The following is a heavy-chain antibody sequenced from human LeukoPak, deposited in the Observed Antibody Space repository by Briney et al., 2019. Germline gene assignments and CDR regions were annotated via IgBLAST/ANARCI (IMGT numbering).Heavy chain of an antibody. D-gene: IGHD6-6*01. CDR1: GYTFTGYY. CDR3: ARVSGSQYYYYYMDV. Sequence: ASVKVSCKASGYTFTGYYMHWVRQAPEQGLEWMGWINPNSGGTNYAQKFQGRVTVTRDTSISTAYMELSRLTSDDTAVYYCARVSGSQYYYYYMDVWGKGTTDTVSS. V-gene: IGHV1-2*02. CDR2: INPNSGGT. J-gene: IGHJ6*03.